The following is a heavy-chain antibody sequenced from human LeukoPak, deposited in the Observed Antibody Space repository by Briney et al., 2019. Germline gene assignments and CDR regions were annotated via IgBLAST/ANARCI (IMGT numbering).Heavy chain of an antibody. V-gene: IGHV1-46*01. CDR3: ALLATTVVTRFDY. D-gene: IGHD4-23*01. J-gene: IGHJ4*02. CDR2: INPSDGST. CDR1: GYIFISYY. Sequence: ASVKVSCKASGYIFISYYIHWVRQAPGQGLEWMGVINPSDGSTNYAQKFQGRVTMTRDRSTSTVYMELSSLRSEDTAVYYCALLATTVVTRFDYWGQGTLVTVSS.